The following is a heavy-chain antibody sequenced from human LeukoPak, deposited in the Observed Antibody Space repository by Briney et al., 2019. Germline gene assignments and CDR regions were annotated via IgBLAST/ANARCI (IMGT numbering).Heavy chain of an antibody. CDR2: ISGSGGST. V-gene: IGHV3-23*01. Sequence: PGGSLRLSCAASGFTFSSYAMSWVRQAPGKGLEWVSAISGSGGSTYYADSVKGRFTISRDNSKNTLYLQMNSLRAEDTAVYYCAKDGPYYGSGSSKYNWFDPWGQGTLVTVSS. CDR1: GFTFSSYA. J-gene: IGHJ5*02. D-gene: IGHD3-10*01. CDR3: AKDGPYYGSGSSKYNWFDP.